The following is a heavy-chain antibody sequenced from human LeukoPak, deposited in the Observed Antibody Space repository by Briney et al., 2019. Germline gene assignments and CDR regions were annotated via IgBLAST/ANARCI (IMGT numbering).Heavy chain of an antibody. CDR2: IYTSGST. D-gene: IGHD2-21*02. V-gene: IGHV4-4*07. CDR1: GGSISTYY. J-gene: IGHJ3*02. CDR3: ARLPGGDSSSVVAFDI. Sequence: SETLSHTCAVAGGSISTYYWRWVRQPAGKGMEWIGRIYTSGSTNYNPSLKSRVTMSVDTSKNQFSLNLRSVTAADTAVYYCARLPGGDSSSVVAFDIWGQGTMVTVSS.